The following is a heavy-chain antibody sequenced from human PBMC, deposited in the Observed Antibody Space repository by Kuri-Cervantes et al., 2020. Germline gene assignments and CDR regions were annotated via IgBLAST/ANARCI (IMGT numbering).Heavy chain of an antibody. CDR3: AKDVGLVYSYGYWSFDY. J-gene: IGHJ4*02. CDR1: GFTFSSYG. D-gene: IGHD5-18*01. Sequence: GGSLRLSCAASGFTFSSYGMHWVRQAPGKGLEWVAVISYDGSNKYYADSVKGRFTISRDNSKNTLYLQMRSLRAEDTAVYYCAKDVGLVYSYGYWSFDYWGQGTMVTVSS. CDR2: ISYDGSNK. V-gene: IGHV3-30*18.